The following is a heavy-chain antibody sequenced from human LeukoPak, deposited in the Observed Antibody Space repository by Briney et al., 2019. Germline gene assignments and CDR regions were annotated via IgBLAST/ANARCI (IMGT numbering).Heavy chain of an antibody. J-gene: IGHJ5*02. Sequence: SETLSLTCAVYGGSFSGYYWRWIRQPPGKGLEWIGEINHSGSTNYNPSLKSRVTISVDTSKNQFSLKLSSVTAADTAVYYCARGNREYCNGGSCYRSWWFDPWGQGTLVTVSS. V-gene: IGHV4-34*01. D-gene: IGHD2-15*01. CDR1: GGSFSGYY. CDR2: INHSGST. CDR3: ARGNREYCNGGSCYRSWWFDP.